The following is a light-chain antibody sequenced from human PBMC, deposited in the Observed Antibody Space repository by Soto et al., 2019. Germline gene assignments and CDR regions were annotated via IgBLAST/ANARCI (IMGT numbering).Light chain of an antibody. V-gene: IGKV1-39*01. CDR3: QESYEIPYT. CDR1: QSISTY. CDR2: AAS. Sequence: DIQMTQSPSSLSASVGDRITITCRASQSISTYLNWYQQKPGGAPKLLLYAASNWQSGVPPRFRGSGSGTDFSLTVSRLKPEDCATYYGQESYEIPYTFGQGTKVEIK. J-gene: IGKJ2*01.